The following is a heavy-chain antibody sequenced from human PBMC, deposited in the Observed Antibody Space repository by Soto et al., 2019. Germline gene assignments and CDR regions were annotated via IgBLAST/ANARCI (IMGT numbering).Heavy chain of an antibody. CDR1: GDTFNFYT. CDR3: ATSFGSGRRAFDY. CDR2: FNPILSFS. J-gene: IGHJ4*02. Sequence: QVQLVQSGAEVKKPGSSVKVSCKASGDTFNFYTINWVRQAPGLGLEWMGRFNPILSFSNSALKFQGRVTLTADKSTSTAYMVLSSLRSADTAIYYCATSFGSGRRAFDYWGQGALVTVSS. D-gene: IGHD3-10*01. V-gene: IGHV1-69*02.